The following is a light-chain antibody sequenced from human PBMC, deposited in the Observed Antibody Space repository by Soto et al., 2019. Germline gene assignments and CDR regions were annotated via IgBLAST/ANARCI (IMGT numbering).Light chain of an antibody. CDR1: QSVTSN. J-gene: IGKJ5*01. Sequence: VMTQSPATLSLSPGERATLSCRASQSVTSNLAWYQQRTGQAPRILIYGASTRATGIPDAFSGSGSGTDLTLTISRLQSEDFAVYYCLKYKDWPSTCGQGTRLEIK. V-gene: IGKV3-15*01. CDR3: LKYKDWPST. CDR2: GAS.